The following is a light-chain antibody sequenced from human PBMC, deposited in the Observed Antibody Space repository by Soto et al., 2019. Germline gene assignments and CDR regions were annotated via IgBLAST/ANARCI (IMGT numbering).Light chain of an antibody. Sequence: DIQMTQSPSTLSASVGDRVTITCRASQSISSWLAWYQQKPGKAPKLLIYDASSLESGVPSRFSGSASGTEFTLTISRLQPDDFATYYCQQYNSYWTFGQGTKVDIK. J-gene: IGKJ1*01. CDR1: QSISSW. CDR3: QQYNSYWT. CDR2: DAS. V-gene: IGKV1-5*01.